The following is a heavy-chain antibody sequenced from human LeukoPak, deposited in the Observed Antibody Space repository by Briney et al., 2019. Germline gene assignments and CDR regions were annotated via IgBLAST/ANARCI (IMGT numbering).Heavy chain of an antibody. CDR1: GFMFSSYW. J-gene: IGHJ4*02. CDR3: ARDATSYYDSSGYWVY. Sequence: PGGSLRLSCAASGFMFSSYWMSWVRQAPGKGLEWVANIKQDGSEKYYVDSVKGRFTISRDNAKNSLYLQMNSLRAEDTAVYYCARDATSYYDSSGYWVYWGQGTLVTVSS. V-gene: IGHV3-7*01. D-gene: IGHD3-22*01. CDR2: IKQDGSEK.